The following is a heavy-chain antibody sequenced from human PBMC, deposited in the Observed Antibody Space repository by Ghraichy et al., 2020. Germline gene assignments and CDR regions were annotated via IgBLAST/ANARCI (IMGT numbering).Heavy chain of an antibody. CDR2: ISWNSGNV. D-gene: IGHD6-13*01. CDR1: GFTFDDYA. Sequence: GGSLRLSCAASGFTFDDYAMHWVRQVPGKGLQWVSGISWNSGNVGYADSVKGRFTISRDNAKNALYLQMNSLRVEDTALYYCAKDIRYSSSSQFDYLGQGTLVTVSS. J-gene: IGHJ4*02. CDR3: AKDIRYSSSSQFDY. V-gene: IGHV3-9*01.